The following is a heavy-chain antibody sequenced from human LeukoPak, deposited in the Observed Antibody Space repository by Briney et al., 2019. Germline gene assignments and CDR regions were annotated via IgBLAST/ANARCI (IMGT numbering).Heavy chain of an antibody. J-gene: IGHJ4*02. CDR2: INHSGST. V-gene: IGHV4-34*01. CDR3: ARRKAMVRGGRVLDY. CDR1: GGSFSGYY. D-gene: IGHD3-10*01. Sequence: SETLSLTCAVYGGSFSGYYWSWIRQPPGKGLEWIGEINHSGSTNYNPSLKSRVTISVDTSKNQFSLKLSSVTAADTAVYYCARRKAMVRGGRVLDYWGQGTLVTVSS.